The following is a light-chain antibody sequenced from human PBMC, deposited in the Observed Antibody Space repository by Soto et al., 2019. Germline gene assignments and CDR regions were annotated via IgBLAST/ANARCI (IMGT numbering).Light chain of an antibody. CDR3: SSYTRSSFYV. J-gene: IGLJ1*01. CDR2: DVS. CDR1: SSDVGGYNY. V-gene: IGLV2-14*01. Sequence: QSALTQPASVSGSPGQSITISCTGTSSDVGGYNYVSWYQQHPGKAPKLMIYDVSNRPSGVSNRFSGAKSGNTASLPISGVQAEDEADYYCSSYTRSSFYVFGTGTKVTVL.